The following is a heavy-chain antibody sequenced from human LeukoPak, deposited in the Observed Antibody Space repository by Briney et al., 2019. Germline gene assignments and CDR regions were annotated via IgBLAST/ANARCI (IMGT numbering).Heavy chain of an antibody. CDR2: TRGGGSGT. V-gene: IGHV3-23*01. J-gene: IGHJ3*02. CDR3: AKDPGLDAFDI. D-gene: IGHD3-22*01. CDR1: GFTFSSYA. Sequence: QPGGSLRLSCAASGFTFSSYAMSWVRQAPGKGLEWVSATRGGGSGTHYADSVKGRFTISRDSSNNTLSLQMNSLRAEDTAVYFCAKDPGLDAFDIWGQGTMVTVSS.